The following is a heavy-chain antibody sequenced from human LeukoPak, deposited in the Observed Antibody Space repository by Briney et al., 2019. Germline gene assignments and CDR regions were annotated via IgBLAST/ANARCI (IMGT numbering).Heavy chain of an antibody. CDR2: IYSGGST. CDR3: ARDHIAAAGTVDY. CDR1: GFTVSSNY. Sequence: GSLRLSCAASGFTVSSNYMSWVRQAPGKGLEWVSVIYSGGSTYYADSVKGRFTISRDNSKNTLYLQMNSLRAEDTAVYYCARDHIAAAGTVDYWGQGTLVTVSS. J-gene: IGHJ4*02. V-gene: IGHV3-66*01. D-gene: IGHD6-13*01.